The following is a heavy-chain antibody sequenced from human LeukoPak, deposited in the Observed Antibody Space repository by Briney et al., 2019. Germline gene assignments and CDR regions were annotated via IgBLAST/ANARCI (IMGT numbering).Heavy chain of an antibody. V-gene: IGHV4-39*07. J-gene: IGHJ6*03. CDR2: IYYSGST. CDR3: ARGSYSSGWRYYYYYMDV. D-gene: IGHD6-19*01. CDR1: GGSISSSSYY. Sequence: PSETLSLTCTVSGGSISSSSYYWGWIRQPPGKGLEWIGSIYYSGSTYYNPSLKSRVTISVDTSKNQFSLKLSSVTAADTAVYYCARGSYSSGWRYYYYYMDVWGKGTTVTISS.